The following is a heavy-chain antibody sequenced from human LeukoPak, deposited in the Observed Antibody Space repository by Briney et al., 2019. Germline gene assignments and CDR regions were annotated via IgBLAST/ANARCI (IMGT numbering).Heavy chain of an antibody. CDR3: AKGGTDVLKGQDY. CDR2: ISWNSGSI. V-gene: IGHV3-9*01. J-gene: IGHJ4*02. D-gene: IGHD1-1*01. Sequence: PGGSLRLSCAASGFTFDDYAMHWVRQAPGKGLEWVSGISWNSGSIGNADSVKGRFTISRDNAKNSLYLQMNSLRAEDTALYYCAKGGTDVLKGQDYWGQGTLVTVSS. CDR1: GFTFDDYA.